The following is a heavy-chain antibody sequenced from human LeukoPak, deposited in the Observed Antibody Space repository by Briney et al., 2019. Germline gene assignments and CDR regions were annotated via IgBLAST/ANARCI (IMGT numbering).Heavy chain of an antibody. J-gene: IGHJ4*02. CDR1: GGSISSSSYY. V-gene: IGHV4-39*01. D-gene: IGHD2-15*01. CDR3: ARRIDCSGGSCYWEYFDY. Sequence: SETLSLTCTVSGGSISSSSYYWGWIRQPPGKGLEWNGSIYYSGSTYYNPSLKSRVTISVDTSKNQFSLKLSSVTAADTAVYYCARRIDCSGGSCYWEYFDYWGQGTLVTVSS. CDR2: IYYSGST.